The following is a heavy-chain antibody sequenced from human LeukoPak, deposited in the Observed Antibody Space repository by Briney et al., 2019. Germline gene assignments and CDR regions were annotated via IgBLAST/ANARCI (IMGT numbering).Heavy chain of an antibody. Sequence: QPGGSLRLSCVDSGFTFSRYWMSWVRQAPGKGLEWVANIKQDGSEKYYVDSVKGRFTISRDNAKNPLYLQMNSLRAEDTALYYCAKGKVVPAPIGSGWFDPWGQGTLVTVSS. V-gene: IGHV3-7*03. CDR3: AKGKVVPAPIGSGWFDP. J-gene: IGHJ5*02. CDR2: IKQDGSEK. CDR1: GFTFSRYW. D-gene: IGHD2-2*02.